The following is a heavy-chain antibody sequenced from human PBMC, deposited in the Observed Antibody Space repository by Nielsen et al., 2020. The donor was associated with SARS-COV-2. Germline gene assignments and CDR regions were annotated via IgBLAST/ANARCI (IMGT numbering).Heavy chain of an antibody. J-gene: IGHJ4*02. CDR3: ARDNVGFDY. D-gene: IGHD1-26*01. V-gene: IGHV4-59*01. CDR2: IYYSGST. Sequence: WIRQPPGKGLEWIGYIYYSGSTNYNPSLKSRVTISVDTSKNQFSLKLSSVTAADTAVYYCARDNVGFDYWGQGTLVTVSS.